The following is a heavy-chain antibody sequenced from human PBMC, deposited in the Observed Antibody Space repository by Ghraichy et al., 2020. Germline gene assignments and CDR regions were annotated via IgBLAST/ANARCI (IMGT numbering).Heavy chain of an antibody. D-gene: IGHD4/OR15-4a*01. CDR3: ARMTMVFTGGYYYYYGMDV. CDR2: IYYSGST. CDR1: GGSISSSSYY. V-gene: IGHV4-39*01. J-gene: IGHJ6*02. Sequence: SHTLSLTCTVSGGSISSSSYYWGWIRQPPGKGLEWIGSIYYSGSTYYNPSLKSRVTISVDTSKNQFSLKLSSVTAADTAVYYCARMTMVFTGGYYYYYGMDVWGQGTTITVSS.